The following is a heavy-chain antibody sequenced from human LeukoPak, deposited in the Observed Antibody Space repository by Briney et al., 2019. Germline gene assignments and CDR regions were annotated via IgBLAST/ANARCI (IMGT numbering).Heavy chain of an antibody. V-gene: IGHV3-74*01. Sequence: GGSLRLSCAASGFTFSSYWMHWVRQAPGKGLVWVSRINSDGSSTSYADPVKGRFTISRDNAKNTLYLQMNSLRAEDTAVYYCARDQELYSSGYPFFDYWGQGTLVTVSS. J-gene: IGHJ4*02. CDR2: INSDGSST. CDR3: ARDQELYSSGYPFFDY. D-gene: IGHD6-19*01. CDR1: GFTFSSYW.